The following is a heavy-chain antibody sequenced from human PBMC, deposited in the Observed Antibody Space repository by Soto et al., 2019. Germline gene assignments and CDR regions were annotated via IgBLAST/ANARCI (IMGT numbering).Heavy chain of an antibody. J-gene: IGHJ6*03. CDR2: IYSGGST. CDR1: GFTVSSNY. V-gene: IGHV3-53*04. Sequence: GGSLRLSCAASGFTVSSNYMSWVRQAPGKGLEWVSVIYSGGSTYYADSVKGRFTISRHNSKNTLYLQMNSLRAEDTAVYYCARVFSGGSEPPYYYYMDVWGKGTTVTVSS. CDR3: ARVFSGGSEPPYYYYMDV. D-gene: IGHD2-15*01.